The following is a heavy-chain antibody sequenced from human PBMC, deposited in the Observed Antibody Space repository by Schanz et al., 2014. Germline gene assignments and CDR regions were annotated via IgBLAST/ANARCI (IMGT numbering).Heavy chain of an antibody. Sequence: QVQLVQSGSEVKKPGASVKLSCKASNYIFTKYYIHCVRQAPVQGLEWMGLINPYDDTIDYAKKFQGRFTMTRDTSTTTVYMELSSLRSDDTAMYYCVTEKRMESGTWAKAFDIWGQGTCVTVSS. D-gene: IGHD3-3*01. CDR2: INPYDDTI. J-gene: IGHJ3*02. CDR1: NYIFTKYY. CDR3: VTEKRMESGTWAKAFDI. V-gene: IGHV1-46*01.